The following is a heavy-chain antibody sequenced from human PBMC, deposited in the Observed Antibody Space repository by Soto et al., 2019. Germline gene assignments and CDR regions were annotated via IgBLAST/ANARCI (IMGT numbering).Heavy chain of an antibody. J-gene: IGHJ4*02. D-gene: IGHD3-22*01. V-gene: IGHV3-9*01. CDR2: ISWNSGSI. CDR1: GFTFDDYA. Sequence: EVQLVESGGGLVQPGRSLRLSCAASGFTFDDYAMHWVRQAPGKGLEWVSGISWNSGSIGYADSVKGRFTISRDNAKNSLYLQMNSLRTEDTALYYCAKGYNYDRSGNPDYWGQGTLVTVSS. CDR3: AKGYNYDRSGNPDY.